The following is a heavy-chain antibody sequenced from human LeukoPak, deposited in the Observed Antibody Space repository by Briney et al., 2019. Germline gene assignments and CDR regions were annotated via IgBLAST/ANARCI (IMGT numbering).Heavy chain of an antibody. CDR1: GFTFSSYA. Sequence: GGSLRLSCAASGFTFSSYAMSWVRQAPGKGLEWVSAISGSGGSTYYADSVKGRFTISRDNSKNTLYLQMNSLRAEDTAVYYCAKDSVLTYYYDSSGYPFDYWGQGTLVTVSS. CDR2: ISGSGGST. D-gene: IGHD3-22*01. J-gene: IGHJ4*02. CDR3: AKDSVLTYYYDSSGYPFDY. V-gene: IGHV3-23*01.